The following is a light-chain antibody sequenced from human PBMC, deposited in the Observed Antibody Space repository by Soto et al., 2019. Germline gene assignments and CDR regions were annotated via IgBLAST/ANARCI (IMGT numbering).Light chain of an antibody. CDR1: HSVDNY. Sequence: DFLLTHSISSMSASVGERGTLTCRASHSVDNYLTWYQQKPGKPPGLLIYSTSTWQSGVPSRFSASGSGTDFTLTISSLQPEDFATYYCQQNLRLPLTFGPGTRLDIK. J-gene: IGKJ5*01. CDR3: QQNLRLPLT. CDR2: STS. V-gene: IGKV1-39*01.